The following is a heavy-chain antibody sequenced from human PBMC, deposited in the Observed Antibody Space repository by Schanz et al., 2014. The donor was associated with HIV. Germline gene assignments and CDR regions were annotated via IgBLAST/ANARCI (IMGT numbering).Heavy chain of an antibody. D-gene: IGHD3-3*01. J-gene: IGHJ6*02. CDR1: GFTFSNYG. CDR2: IWYDGGIK. Sequence: QEQLVESGGGVVQPGKSLRLSCLTSGFTFSNYGMFWVRQAPGKGLEWVAVIWYDGGIKYYADPAKGRFTISRDNAKNSLSLQMNSLRAEDTAVYYCARPDYDFWVDVWGQGTTVTVSS. V-gene: IGHV3-33*03. CDR3: ARPDYDFWVDV.